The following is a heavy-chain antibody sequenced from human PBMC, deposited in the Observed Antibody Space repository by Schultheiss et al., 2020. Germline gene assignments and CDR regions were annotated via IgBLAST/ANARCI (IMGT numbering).Heavy chain of an antibody. CDR2: IWYDGSNK. V-gene: IGHV3-33*08. D-gene: IGHD4-11*01. Sequence: GGSLRLSCAASGFTFSSYGMHWVRQAPGKGLEWVAVIWYDGSNKYYADSVKGRFTISRDNSKNTLYLQMNSLRAEDTAVYYCARFITVTAYFDYWGQGTLVTVYS. CDR3: ARFITVTAYFDY. CDR1: GFTFSSYG. J-gene: IGHJ4*02.